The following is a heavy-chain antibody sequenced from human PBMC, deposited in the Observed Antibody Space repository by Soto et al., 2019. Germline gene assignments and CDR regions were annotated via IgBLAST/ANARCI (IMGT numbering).Heavy chain of an antibody. Sequence: GGSLRLSCAASGFTVSSNYMSWVRQAPGKGLEWVSVIYSGGSTYYADSVKGRFTISRHNSKNTPYLQMNSLRAEDTAVYYCAREWIPFGVVTHGAFDIWGQGTMVTVSS. CDR2: IYSGGST. D-gene: IGHD3-3*01. V-gene: IGHV3-53*04. CDR3: AREWIPFGVVTHGAFDI. CDR1: GFTVSSNY. J-gene: IGHJ3*02.